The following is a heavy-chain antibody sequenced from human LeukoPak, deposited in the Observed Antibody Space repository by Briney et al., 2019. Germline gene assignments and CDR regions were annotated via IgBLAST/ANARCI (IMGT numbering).Heavy chain of an antibody. D-gene: IGHD3-10*01. CDR2: IVVGSGNT. CDR1: GFTFTSSV. Sequence: GTSVKVSCKATGFTFTSSVVQWVRQARGQRLEWIGWIVVGSGNTNYAQKFQERVTITRDMSTSTAYMELSGLRAADTAVYYCARDKSAGADTGSSFYHWGQGALVTVSS. CDR3: ARDKSAGADTGSSFYH. J-gene: IGHJ5*02. V-gene: IGHV1-58*01.